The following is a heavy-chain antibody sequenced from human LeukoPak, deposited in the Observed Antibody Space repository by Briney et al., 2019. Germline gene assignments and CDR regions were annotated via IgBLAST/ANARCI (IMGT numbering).Heavy chain of an antibody. CDR2: INPRDGST. J-gene: IGHJ4*02. CDR3: ARGADQEFDF. CDR1: GHTLNNHF. Sequence: GASVKVSCKSSGHTLNNHFIHWVRQAPGQGLEWMGMINPRDGSTRTLQRFQGRLTITRDTSTSTLYMGLSSLRSEDTATYFCARGADQEFDFWGQGTLVTVSS. V-gene: IGHV1-46*02.